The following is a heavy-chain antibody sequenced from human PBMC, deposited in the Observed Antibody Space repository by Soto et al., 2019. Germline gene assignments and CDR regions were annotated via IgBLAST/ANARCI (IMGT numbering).Heavy chain of an antibody. CDR2: IYDSGST. V-gene: IGHV4-30-4*01. D-gene: IGHD3-3*01. J-gene: IGHJ5*02. CDR1: GGSISSGDYY. Sequence: PSETLSLTCTVSGGSISSGDYYWSWIRQPPGKGLEWIGYIYDSGSTYYNPSLKTRVTISVDTSKNQFSLELSSVTAADTAVYYCALKTYIDFCSDRNWFDPWGQGTLVTVSS. CDR3: ALKTYIDFCSDRNWFDP.